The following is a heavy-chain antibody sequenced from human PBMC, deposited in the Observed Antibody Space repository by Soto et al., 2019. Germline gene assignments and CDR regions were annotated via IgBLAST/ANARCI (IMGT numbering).Heavy chain of an antibody. CDR1: GGSISSGGYY. Sequence: TLSLTSAVSGGSISSGGYYWRWLRPHPGKGLACIGYIYYSATTYDNPTLNSRVTISADTSKNPFPLKLSSVTAASAAVYYCMRSAQTTVNTFDYWGQGTLVTVSS. J-gene: IGHJ4*02. D-gene: IGHD4-17*01. CDR3: MRSAQTTVNTFDY. V-gene: IGHV4-31*11. CDR2: IYYSATT.